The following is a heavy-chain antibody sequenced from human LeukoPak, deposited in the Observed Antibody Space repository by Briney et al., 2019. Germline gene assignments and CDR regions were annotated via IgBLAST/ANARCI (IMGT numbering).Heavy chain of an antibody. CDR2: IRTDENHK. CDR3: AKDNDYSI. V-gene: IGHV3-30*02. Sequence: GGSLRLSCAVSGFTFSSPGMHWVRQAPARGLEWVAFIRTDENHKDYADSVKGRSTISRDNSKNTLYLQVNSLRPEDTAVYYCAKDNDYSIWGQGTLVTVSS. J-gene: IGHJ3*02. CDR1: GFTFSSPG. D-gene: IGHD5-12*01.